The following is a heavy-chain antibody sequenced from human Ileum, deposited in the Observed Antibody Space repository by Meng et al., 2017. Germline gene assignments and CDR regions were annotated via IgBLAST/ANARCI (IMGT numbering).Heavy chain of an antibody. V-gene: IGHV4-61*01. CDR3: ARDHWGSLDY. CDR2: AST. Sequence: LRGSGPGRVRPPHPLSFFCPFSVSSLTTIHSQCGGPRQPPGKGLGWIGYASTNYNPSLKSRLTISLDTSKNQVSLKLTSVTAADTAVYYCARDHWGSLDYWGQGILVTVSS. CDR1: VSSLTTIHSQ. D-gene: IGHD7-27*01. J-gene: IGHJ4*02.